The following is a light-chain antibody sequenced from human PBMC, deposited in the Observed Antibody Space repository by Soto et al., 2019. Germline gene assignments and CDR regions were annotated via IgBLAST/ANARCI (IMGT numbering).Light chain of an antibody. Sequence: DIQMTQSPSSLSASIGDRVTISCRASQDIGAYVNWYQHKQGKAPRVLMYAASNLKSGVPPRFRGSGVGRDFTLTISDLQPEEFATYYCQHSYSTRTFGQGTKVERK. CDR2: AAS. CDR1: QDIGAY. J-gene: IGKJ1*01. CDR3: QHSYSTRT. V-gene: IGKV1-39*01.